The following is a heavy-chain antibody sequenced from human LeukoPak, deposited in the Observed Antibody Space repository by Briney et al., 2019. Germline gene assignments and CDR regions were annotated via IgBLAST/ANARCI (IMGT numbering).Heavy chain of an antibody. CDR1: GFTFSTYG. J-gene: IGHJ6*03. CDR3: AKDRDYGDYPSAYYYYMDV. D-gene: IGHD4-17*01. Sequence: GGSLRLSCAASGFTFSTYGIHWVRQAPGKGLEWVAFIRYDGTNKWYADSVKGRFTISRDNSKNTLYLQMNSLRVEDTAVYHCAKDRDYGDYPSAYYYYMDVWGNGTTVTVSS. V-gene: IGHV3-30*02. CDR2: IRYDGTNK.